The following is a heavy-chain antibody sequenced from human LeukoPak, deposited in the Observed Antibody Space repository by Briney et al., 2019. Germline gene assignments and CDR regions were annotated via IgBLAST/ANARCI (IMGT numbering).Heavy chain of an antibody. CDR1: GFTFSSCA. J-gene: IGHJ4*02. Sequence: GGSLRLSCAASGFTFSSCAMSRVRQAPGKGLEWVSVISGSGATTYYADSVKGRFTISRDNSKNTLYMQMNSLRGDDTAVYYCAKEADGYRLFDYWGQGTLVTVFS. D-gene: IGHD5-24*01. V-gene: IGHV3-23*01. CDR3: AKEADGYRLFDY. CDR2: ISGSGATT.